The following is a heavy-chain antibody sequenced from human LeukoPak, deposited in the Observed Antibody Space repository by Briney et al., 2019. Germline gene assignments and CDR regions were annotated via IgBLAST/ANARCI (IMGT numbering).Heavy chain of an antibody. CDR2: IYYNGIT. V-gene: IGHV4-59*08. Sequence: SETLSLTCTVSGGSISRYYWSWIRQPPGEGLEWGGYIYYNGITNYNPSLESRVTISVNTSQNPFSLKLSSVTAADTAVYYCTRHDAVPVIGHGMGVWGQGTTVTVSS. CDR3: TRHDAVPVIGHGMGV. CDR1: GGSISRYY. D-gene: IGHD3-16*02. J-gene: IGHJ6*02.